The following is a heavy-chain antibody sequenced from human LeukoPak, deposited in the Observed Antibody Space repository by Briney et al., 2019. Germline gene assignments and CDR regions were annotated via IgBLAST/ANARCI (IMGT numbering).Heavy chain of an antibody. Sequence: SETLSLTCTVSGGSISSYYWSWIRQPAGKGLEWIGRIYTSGSTNYNPSLKSRVTISVDKSKNQFSLKLSSVTAADTAVYYCARGPAFYYYDSSGPEAFDIWGQGTMVTVSS. CDR2: IYTSGST. CDR3: ARGPAFYYYDSSGPEAFDI. J-gene: IGHJ3*02. CDR1: GGSISSYY. V-gene: IGHV4-4*07. D-gene: IGHD3-22*01.